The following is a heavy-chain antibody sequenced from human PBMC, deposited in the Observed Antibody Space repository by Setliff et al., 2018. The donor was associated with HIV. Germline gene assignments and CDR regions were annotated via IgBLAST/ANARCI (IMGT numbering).Heavy chain of an antibody. J-gene: IGHJ6*02. CDR2: IYPDDSDT. V-gene: IGHV5-51*01. CDR1: GYSFTSYW. Sequence: GESLKISCKGSGYSFTSYWVAWVRQMPGKGLEWMGIIYPDDSDTRYSPSFQDQVTISVDKSISTAYLQWSGLKASDTAMYYCARTIASRPKYYYYAMDFWGQGTTVTVSS. CDR3: ARTIASRPKYYYYAMDF. D-gene: IGHD6-6*01.